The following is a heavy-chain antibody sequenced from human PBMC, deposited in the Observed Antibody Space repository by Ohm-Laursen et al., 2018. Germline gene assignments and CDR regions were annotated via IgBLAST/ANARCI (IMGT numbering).Heavy chain of an antibody. V-gene: IGHV3-33*01. CDR2: IWYDGSNK. CDR1: GFTFSSYG. D-gene: IGHD3-10*01. CDR3: ARGGYYGSYYGMDV. Sequence: SLRLSCAASGFTFSSYGMHWVRQAPGKGLEWVAVIWYDGSNKYYADSVKGRFTISRDNSKNTLYLQMNSLRAEDTAVYYCARGGYYGSYYGMDVWGQGTTVTVSS. J-gene: IGHJ6*02.